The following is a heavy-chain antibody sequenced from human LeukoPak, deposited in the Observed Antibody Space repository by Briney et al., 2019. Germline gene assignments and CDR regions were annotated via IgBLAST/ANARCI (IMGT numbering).Heavy chain of an antibody. CDR3: VADSGGRSGGDY. CDR2: IRTDGTVT. J-gene: IGHJ4*02. Sequence: GGSLRLSCSGSGFSFSSFWMHWIRQVPGKGLEWVSRIRTDGTVTTYADSVKGRFTISRDNSKKTMYLQMNSLGPDDTAIYYCVADSGGRSGGDYWGQGAPVTVSS. CDR1: GFSFSSFW. D-gene: IGHD1-26*01. V-gene: IGHV3-74*01.